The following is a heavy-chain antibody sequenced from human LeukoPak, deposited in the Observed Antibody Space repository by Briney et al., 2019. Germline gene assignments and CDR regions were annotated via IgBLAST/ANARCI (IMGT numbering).Heavy chain of an antibody. V-gene: IGHV4-59*11. Sequence: SETLSLTCTVSGGSISSHYWSWIRQPPGKGLEWIGYIYYSGSTNYNPSLKSRVTISVYTSKNKFSLKLSSVTAAHKAVYYCARWSGYDLDYWGQGTLVTVSS. CDR2: IYYSGST. J-gene: IGHJ4*02. D-gene: IGHD5-12*01. CDR3: ARWSGYDLDY. CDR1: GGSISSHY.